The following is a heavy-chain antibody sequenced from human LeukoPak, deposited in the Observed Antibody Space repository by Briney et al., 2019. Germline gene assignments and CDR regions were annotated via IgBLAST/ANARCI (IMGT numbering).Heavy chain of an antibody. CDR3: ARDGYGSAFAD. CDR2: IYYTGST. Sequence: SETLSLTCTVSGGSISRYFWTWIRQHPGKGLEWIGYIYYTGSTNYNPSLKSRVTISVDTSKNQFSLKLSSVTAADTAVYYCARDGYGSAFADWGQGTLVTVSS. D-gene: IGHD5-18*01. J-gene: IGHJ4*02. V-gene: IGHV4-59*01. CDR1: GGSISRYF.